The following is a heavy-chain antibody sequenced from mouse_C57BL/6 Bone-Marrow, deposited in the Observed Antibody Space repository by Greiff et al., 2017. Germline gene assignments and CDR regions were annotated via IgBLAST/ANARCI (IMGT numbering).Heavy chain of an antibody. Sequence: QVQLQQPGAELVMPGASVKLSCKASGYTFTSYWMHWVKQRPGQGLEWIGEIDPSDSYPNYNQKFKGKSTLTVDKSSSTAYMQLSSLTSEDSAVYYCARLGRFDYWGQGTTLTVSS. V-gene: IGHV1-69*01. J-gene: IGHJ2*01. CDR1: GYTFTSYW. CDR2: IDPSDSYP. D-gene: IGHD4-1*01. CDR3: ARLGRFDY.